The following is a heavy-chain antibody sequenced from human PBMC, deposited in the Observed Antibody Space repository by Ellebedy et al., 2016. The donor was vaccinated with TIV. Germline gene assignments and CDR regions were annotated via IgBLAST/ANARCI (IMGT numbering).Heavy chain of an antibody. CDR2: IDIGATTI. V-gene: IGHV3-48*04. J-gene: IGHJ5*02. Sequence: GESLKISCAASGFTFRDYTMNWVRQAPGKGLEWVSYIDIGATTIYYADSVKGRFTISRDNAKNSLFLQMNSLRAGDTAVYYCARGPPLFDPWGQGTLVTVSS. CDR3: ARGPPLFDP. CDR1: GFTFRDYT.